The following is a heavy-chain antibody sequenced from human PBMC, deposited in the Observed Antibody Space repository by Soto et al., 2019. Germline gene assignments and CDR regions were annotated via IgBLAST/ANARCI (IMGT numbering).Heavy chain of an antibody. J-gene: IGHJ3*02. Sequence: PSETLSLTCAVSGYSISSGYYWGWIRQPPGKGLEWIGSIYHSGSTYYNPSLKSRVTISVDTSKNQFSLKLSSVTAADTAVYYCALIPGYYDSSGPNDAFDIWGQGTMVT. CDR3: ALIPGYYDSSGPNDAFDI. V-gene: IGHV4-38-2*01. D-gene: IGHD3-22*01. CDR2: IYHSGST. CDR1: GYSISSGYY.